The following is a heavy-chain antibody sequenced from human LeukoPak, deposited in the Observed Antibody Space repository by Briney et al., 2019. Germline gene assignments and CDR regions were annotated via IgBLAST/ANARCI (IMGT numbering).Heavy chain of an antibody. V-gene: IGHV3-48*03. D-gene: IGHD1-26*01. J-gene: IGHJ4*02. Sequence: GGSLRLSCAPSGFPFSSYEMNWVRQAPGKGLEWVSYISSSGSTIYYADSVKVRFTISRDNAKNSLYLQMNSLRAEDTAVYYCARGLVGAYGYFDYWGQGTLVTASS. CDR3: ARGLVGAYGYFDY. CDR2: ISSSGSTI. CDR1: GFPFSSYE.